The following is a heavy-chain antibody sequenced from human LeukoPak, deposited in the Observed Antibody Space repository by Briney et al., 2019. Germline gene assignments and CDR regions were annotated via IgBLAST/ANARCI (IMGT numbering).Heavy chain of an antibody. CDR3: ARGGCSGGSCYFYYYGMDV. J-gene: IGHJ6*02. D-gene: IGHD2-15*01. V-gene: IGHV1-18*01. CDR1: GYTFTSYG. CDR2: ISAYNGNT. Sequence: EASVTVSCTASGYTFTSYGISWVRQAPGQGLEWMGWISAYNGNTNYAQKLQGRVTMTTDTSTSTAYMELRSLRSDDTAVYYCARGGCSGGSCYFYYYGMDVWGQGTTVTVSS.